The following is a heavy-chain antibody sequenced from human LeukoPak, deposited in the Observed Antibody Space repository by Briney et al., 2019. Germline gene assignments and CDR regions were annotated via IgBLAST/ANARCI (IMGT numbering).Heavy chain of an antibody. J-gene: IGHJ3*02. CDR3: ARDEYNWNVDAFDI. Sequence: GGSLRLSCAASGFTFSGYSMNWVRQAPGKGLEWVSSISSSSSYIYYADSVKGRFTISRDNAKNSLYLQMNSLRAEDTAVYYCARDEYNWNVDAFDIWGQGTVVTVSS. V-gene: IGHV3-21*01. D-gene: IGHD1-20*01. CDR1: GFTFSGYS. CDR2: ISSSSSYI.